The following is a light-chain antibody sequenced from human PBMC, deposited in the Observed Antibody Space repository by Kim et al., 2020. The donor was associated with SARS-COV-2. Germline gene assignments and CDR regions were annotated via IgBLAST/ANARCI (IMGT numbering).Light chain of an antibody. CDR2: GAS. CDR1: QDITSY. CDR3: QQYDNLPLT. J-gene: IGKJ4*01. V-gene: IGKV1-33*01. Sequence: DIQMTQSPSSLSASVGDSVTITCQASQDITSYLNWYQQKPGQAPNLLIYGASTLEAVVPSRFSGSGFGTDFTFTINSLQPEDFATYFCQQYDNLPLTFGGGTKVDIK.